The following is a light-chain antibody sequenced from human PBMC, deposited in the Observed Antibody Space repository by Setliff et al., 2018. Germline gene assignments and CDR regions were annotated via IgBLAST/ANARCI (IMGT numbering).Light chain of an antibody. V-gene: IGLV2-23*02. Sequence: QSVLTQPASVSGSPGQSITISCTGTNSDIGTYNHISWYQQHPGKAPKLIIYEVSKWPSGVSSRFSGSKSGNTASLTISGLQAEDEADYHCCSYASTSTLIFGGGTQLTVL. J-gene: IGLJ2*01. CDR2: EVS. CDR1: NSDIGTYNH. CDR3: CSYASTSTLI.